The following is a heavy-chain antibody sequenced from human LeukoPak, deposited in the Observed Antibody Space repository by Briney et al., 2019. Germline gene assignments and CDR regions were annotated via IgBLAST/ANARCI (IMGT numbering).Heavy chain of an antibody. CDR1: GGTFSSYA. J-gene: IGHJ4*02. CDR2: IIPIFGTA. D-gene: IGHD3-22*01. CDR3: ARDPNYYDSSGFDY. V-gene: IGHV1-69*05. Sequence: SVKVSCKVSGGTFSSYAISWVRQAPGQGLEWMGRIIPIFGTANYAQKFQGRVTITTDESTSTAYMELSSLRSEDTAVYYCARDPNYYDSSGFDYWGQGTLVTVSS.